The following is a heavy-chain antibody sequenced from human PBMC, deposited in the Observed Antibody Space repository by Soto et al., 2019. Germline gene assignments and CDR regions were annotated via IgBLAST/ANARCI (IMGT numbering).Heavy chain of an antibody. J-gene: IGHJ5*02. D-gene: IGHD6-6*01. CDR3: ARAVRSSSSRSAWFDP. V-gene: IGHV4-34*01. CDR2: INHSGST. CDR1: GGSFSGYY. Sequence: SETLSLTCAVYGGSFSGYYWSWIRQPPGKGLEWIGEINHSGSTNYSPSLKSRVTISVDTSKNQFSLKLSSVTAADTAVYYCARAVRSSSSRSAWFDPWGQGTLVTVSS.